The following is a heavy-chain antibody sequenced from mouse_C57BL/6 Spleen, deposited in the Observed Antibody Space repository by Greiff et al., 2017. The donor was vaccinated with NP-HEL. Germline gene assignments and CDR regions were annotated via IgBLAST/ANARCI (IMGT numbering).Heavy chain of an antibody. CDR2: ISSGGDYI. Sequence: EVKVVESGEGLVKPGGSLKLSCAASGFTFSSYAMSWVRQTPEKRLEWVAYISSGGDYIYYADTVKGRFTISRDNARNTLYLQMCSLKSEDTAMYYCTRDYGYDGNYYAMDYWGQGTSVTVSS. J-gene: IGHJ4*01. D-gene: IGHD2-2*01. CDR3: TRDYGYDGNYYAMDY. CDR1: GFTFSSYA. V-gene: IGHV5-9-1*02.